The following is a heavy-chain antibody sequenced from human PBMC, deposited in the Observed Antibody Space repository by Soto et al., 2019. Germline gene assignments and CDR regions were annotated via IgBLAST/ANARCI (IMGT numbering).Heavy chain of an antibody. Sequence: GASVKVSCKASGGTFSSYAISWVRQAPGQGLEWMGGIISIFGTANYAQKFQGRVTITADESTSTAYMELSSLTSEDTAVYYCASGEHSGYTFGMGVWGQGTRVTVSS. V-gene: IGHV1-69*13. CDR3: ASGEHSGYTFGMGV. CDR2: IISIFGTA. CDR1: GGTFSSYA. J-gene: IGHJ6*01. D-gene: IGHD5-12*01.